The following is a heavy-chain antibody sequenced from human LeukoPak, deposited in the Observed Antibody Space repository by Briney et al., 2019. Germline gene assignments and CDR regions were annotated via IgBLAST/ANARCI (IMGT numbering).Heavy chain of an antibody. CDR1: GFTFSSYW. V-gene: IGHV3-74*01. CDR3: ARAQVGYVSTSGLDY. Sequence: GGSLRLSCAASGFTFSSYWMYWVRQAPGKGLVWVSRINSDGSTTTYADSVKGRFTISRDNAKNTLYLQMNSLRAEDTAVYYCARAQVGYVSTSGLDYWGQGTLVTVSS. J-gene: IGHJ4*02. D-gene: IGHD2-8*02. CDR2: INSDGSTT.